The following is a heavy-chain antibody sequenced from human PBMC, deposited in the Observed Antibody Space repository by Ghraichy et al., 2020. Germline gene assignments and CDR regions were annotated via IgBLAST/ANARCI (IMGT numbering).Heavy chain of an antibody. V-gene: IGHV4-39*01. CDR1: GGSISSSSYY. D-gene: IGHD4-17*01. CDR2: IYYSGST. CDR3: ARRNGVTTEFDY. Sequence: ETLNISCTVSGGSISSSSYYWGWIRQPPGKGLEWIGSIYYSGSTYYNPSLKSRVTISVDTSKNQFSLKLSSVTAADTAVYYCARRNGVTTEFDYWGQGTLVTVSS. J-gene: IGHJ4*02.